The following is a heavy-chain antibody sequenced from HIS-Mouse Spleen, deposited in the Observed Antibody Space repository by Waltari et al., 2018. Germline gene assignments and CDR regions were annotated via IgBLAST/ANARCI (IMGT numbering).Heavy chain of an antibody. J-gene: IGHJ4*02. D-gene: IGHD1-26*01. CDR2: ISYDGSNK. Sequence: QVQLVESGVGVVQPGRSLRLSCAASGFTFSSYPMHWVRQAPGKGLEWVAVISYDGSNKYYADSVKGRFTISRDNSKNTLYLQMNSLRAEDTAVYYCAREEGAFYFDYWGQGTLVTVSS. CDR1: GFTFSSYP. CDR3: AREEGAFYFDY. V-gene: IGHV3-30-3*01.